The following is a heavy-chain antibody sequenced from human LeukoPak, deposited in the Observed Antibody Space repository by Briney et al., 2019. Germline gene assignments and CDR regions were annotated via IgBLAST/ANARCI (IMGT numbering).Heavy chain of an antibody. D-gene: IGHD6-13*01. V-gene: IGHV4-59*01. Sequence: SETLSLTCTVSGGSISSYYWSWIRQPPGKGLEWIGYIYYSGSTNYNPSLKSRVTISVDTSKNQFSLKLSSVTAADTAVYYCARGRGGIAGTETGYYFDYWGQGTLVTVSS. J-gene: IGHJ4*02. CDR3: ARGRGGIAGTETGYYFDY. CDR1: GGSISSYY. CDR2: IYYSGST.